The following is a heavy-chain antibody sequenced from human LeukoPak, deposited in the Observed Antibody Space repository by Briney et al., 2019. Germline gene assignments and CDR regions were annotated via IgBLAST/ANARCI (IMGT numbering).Heavy chain of an antibody. V-gene: IGHV3-48*01. CDR1: GFTFSAYN. Sequence: HPGGSLRLSCAASGFTFSAYNMNWVRQAPGKGLEWVSYISSSSSTIYYADSVKGRLTISRDNSKSTLFLQMNSLRAEDTAVYYCVKSPLLRCFDSWGQGTLVTVSS. J-gene: IGHJ4*02. CDR2: ISSSSSTI. CDR3: VKSPLLRCFDS. D-gene: IGHD3-3*01.